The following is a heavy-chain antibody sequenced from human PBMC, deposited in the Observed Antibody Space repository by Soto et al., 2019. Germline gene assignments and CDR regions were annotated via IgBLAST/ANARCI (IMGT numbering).Heavy chain of an antibody. V-gene: IGHV3-23*01. CDR1: GFTFSNYG. D-gene: IGHD2-15*01. CDR2: ISGSGGST. Sequence: GGSLRLSCAASGFTFSNYGMHWVRQAPGKGLEWVSAISGSGGSTYYAGSVKGRFTISRDNSKNTLYLQMNSLRAEDTAVYYCARHGAYCSGGSCPRPYYYYGMDVWGQGTTVTVSS. CDR3: ARHGAYCSGGSCPRPYYYYGMDV. J-gene: IGHJ6*02.